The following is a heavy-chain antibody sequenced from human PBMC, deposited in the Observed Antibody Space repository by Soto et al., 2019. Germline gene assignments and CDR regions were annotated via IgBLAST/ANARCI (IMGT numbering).Heavy chain of an antibody. Sequence: VSLRLSCAASGFICTSYDMSWVRQVPGKGLEWVSTVLVGGNTYYADSVKGRFTISRDRSENTVFLQMNSLTAGDTAVYYCAKATATGGGAFDICGQGTMVTVSS. J-gene: IGHJ3*02. CDR3: AKATATGGGAFDI. D-gene: IGHD2-8*02. V-gene: IGHV3-23*01. CDR1: GFICTSYD. CDR2: VLVGGNT.